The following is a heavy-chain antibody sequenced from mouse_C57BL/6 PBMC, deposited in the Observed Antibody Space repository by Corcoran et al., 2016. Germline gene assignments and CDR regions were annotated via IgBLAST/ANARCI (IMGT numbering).Heavy chain of an antibody. CDR3: ARNSNSGYFDY. V-gene: IGHV1-26*01. J-gene: IGHJ2*01. CDR2: INPNNGGT. D-gene: IGHD2-5*01. Sequence: EVQLQQSGPELVKPGASVKISCKASGYTFTDYYMNWVKQSHGKSLEWIGDINPNNGGTSYNQKFKGKATLTVDKSSSTAYMELRSLTSEDSAVYYCARNSNSGYFDYLGQGTTLTVSS. CDR1: GYTFTDYY.